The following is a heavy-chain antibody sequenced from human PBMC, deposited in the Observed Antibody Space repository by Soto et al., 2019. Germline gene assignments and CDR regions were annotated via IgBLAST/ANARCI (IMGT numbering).Heavy chain of an antibody. CDR3: ARTTVPNYYGDY. CDR2: INPNSGGT. J-gene: IGHJ4*02. Sequence: QVQLVQSGAEVKKPGASVKVSCKASGYSFTNYYVHWVRQAPGQGLEWMGWINPNSGGTNFAQRFQDRLTLPRDTSINTAYMELSRLRSDDTAMYFCARTTVPNYYGDYWGQGTLVTVSS. CDR1: GYSFTNYY. V-gene: IGHV1-2*02. D-gene: IGHD3-22*01.